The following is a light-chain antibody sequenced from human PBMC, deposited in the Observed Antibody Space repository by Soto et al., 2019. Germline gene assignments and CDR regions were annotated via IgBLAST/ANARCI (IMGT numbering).Light chain of an antibody. CDR1: QSVSSY. CDR2: AAS. CDR3: QQRHMWPIT. Sequence: EIVLTQSPATLSLSPGERATLSCRASQSVSSYLAWYQQKPGQAPRLLIYAASNRATGIPARFSGSGSRTDFTLTISSLEPEDSAVYHCQQRHMWPITFGQGTRL. V-gene: IGKV3-11*01. J-gene: IGKJ5*01.